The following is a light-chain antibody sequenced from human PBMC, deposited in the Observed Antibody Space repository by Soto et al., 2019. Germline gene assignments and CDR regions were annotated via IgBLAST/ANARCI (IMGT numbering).Light chain of an antibody. CDR2: GNR. CDR1: SSRLGAGYD. CDR3: QAYDYSLTASV. V-gene: IGLV1-40*01. J-gene: IGLJ3*02. Sequence: QSVLTQPPSWSGAPGQRVTIPCTGTSSRLGAGYDVHWYQQLPGTAPKLVIYGNRNRPSGVPERFSGSKSGTSAALAITGRHAEDEADYYCQAYDYSLTASVFGGGTNVTVL.